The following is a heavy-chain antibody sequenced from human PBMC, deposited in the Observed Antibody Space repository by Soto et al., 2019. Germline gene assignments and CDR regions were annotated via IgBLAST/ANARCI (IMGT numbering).Heavy chain of an antibody. D-gene: IGHD5-12*01. J-gene: IGHJ4*02. CDR3: ASGYDGNILDY. CDR1: GFTFSSYW. CDR2: IKQDGSEK. Sequence: GGSLRLSCAASGFTFSSYWMSWVRQAPGKGLEWVANIKQDGSEKYYVDSVKGRFTISRDNAKNSLYLQMNSLRAEDTAVYYCASGYDGNILDYWGQGTLVTVSS. V-gene: IGHV3-7*01.